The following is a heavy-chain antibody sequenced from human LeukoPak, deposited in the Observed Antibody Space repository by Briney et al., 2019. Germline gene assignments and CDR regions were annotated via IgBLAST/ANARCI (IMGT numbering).Heavy chain of an antibody. CDR3: SKDPNGDYVGAFDM. CDR2: ITGSGRGT. J-gene: IGHJ3*02. V-gene: IGHV3-23*01. Sequence: PGGSLRLSCTASGLTFSNYATTWVRQAPGKGLEWVSSITGSGRGTYYADSVKGRFSFSRDNSQNTVFLHMNSLRADDTALYYCSKDPNGDYVGAFDMWGPGTMVTVSS. CDR1: GLTFSNYA. D-gene: IGHD4-17*01.